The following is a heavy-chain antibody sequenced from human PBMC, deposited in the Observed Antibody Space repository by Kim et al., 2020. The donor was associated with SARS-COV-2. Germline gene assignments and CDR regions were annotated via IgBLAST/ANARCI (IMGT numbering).Heavy chain of an antibody. D-gene: IGHD3-16*01. CDR1: GFTFSAYD. CDR2: ITKSSTTI. CDR3: VRDRMGGAFDM. J-gene: IGHJ3*02. V-gene: IGHV3-48*02. Sequence: GGSLRLYCATTGFTFSAYDMKWVRQAPGKGLEWLSFITKSSTTIYYAESVEGRFTISRDNAKNSLFLQMNSLRDEDTALYYCVRDRMGGAFDMWGQGTMVTVSS.